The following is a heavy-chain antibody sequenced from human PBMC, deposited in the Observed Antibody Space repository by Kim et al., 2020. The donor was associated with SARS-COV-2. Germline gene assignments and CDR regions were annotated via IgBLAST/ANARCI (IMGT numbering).Heavy chain of an antibody. D-gene: IGHD6-13*01. V-gene: IGHV5-51*01. J-gene: IGHJ4*02. CDR3: ARQRIAAAGNDY. Sequence: RYRPSFQGQVTISADKSISTAYLQWSSLKASDTAMYYCARQRIAAAGNDYWGQGTLVTVSS.